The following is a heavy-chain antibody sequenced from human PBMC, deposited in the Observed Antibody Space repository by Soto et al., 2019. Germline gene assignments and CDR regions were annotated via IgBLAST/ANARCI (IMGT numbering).Heavy chain of an antibody. Sequence: QVQLQESGPGLVKPSETLSLTCTVSGGSISSYYWSWIRQPPGKGLEWIGYIYYTGSTNYNPSLKSRVTLSVDTSKNQFSLKVSSVTAADTAVYYCARCPGTVVDFWGQGTLVTVSS. V-gene: IGHV4-59*01. CDR3: ARCPGTVVDF. CDR2: IYYTGST. J-gene: IGHJ4*02. D-gene: IGHD1-1*01. CDR1: GGSISSYY.